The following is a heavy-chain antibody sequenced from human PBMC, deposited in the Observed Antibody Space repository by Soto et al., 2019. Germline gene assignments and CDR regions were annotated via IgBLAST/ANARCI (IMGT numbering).Heavy chain of an antibody. CDR1: GGSISSGGYY. Sequence: SETLSLTCTVSGGSISSGGYYWSWIRQHPGKGLEWIGYIYYSGSTYYNPSLKSRVTISVDTSKNQFSPKLSSVTAADTAVYYCAITMVRGVIIRGFDPWGQGTLVTVSS. V-gene: IGHV4-31*03. D-gene: IGHD3-10*01. CDR2: IYYSGST. J-gene: IGHJ5*02. CDR3: AITMVRGVIIRGFDP.